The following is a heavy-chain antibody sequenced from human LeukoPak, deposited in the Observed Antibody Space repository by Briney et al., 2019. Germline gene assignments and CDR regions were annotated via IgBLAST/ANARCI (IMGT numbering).Heavy chain of an antibody. D-gene: IGHD2-2*01. CDR1: GFTFSSYA. V-gene: IGHV3-23*01. J-gene: IGHJ3*02. CDR3: AKENRYCSSTSCYHDAFDI. CDR2: ISGSGGST. Sequence: PVGSLRLSCAASGFTFSSYAMSWVRQAPGKGLEWVSAISGSGGSTYYADSVKGRFTISRDNSKNTLYLQMNSLRAEDTAVYYCAKENRYCSSTSCYHDAFDIWGQGTMVTVSS.